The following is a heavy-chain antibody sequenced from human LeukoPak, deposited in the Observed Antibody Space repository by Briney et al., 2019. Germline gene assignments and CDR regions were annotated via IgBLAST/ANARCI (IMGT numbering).Heavy chain of an antibody. V-gene: IGHV3-15*01. J-gene: IGHJ4*02. CDR2: IKSKTDGGTT. CDR1: GFTFNNAW. CDR3: TTVSLLRYFDWLLGYFDY. Sequence: GRSLRLSCAASGFTFNNAWMSSVRHAPGKGLEWGGHIKSKTDGGTTDYAAPVKGRFTISRDDSKNTLYLQMNSLKTEDTAVYYCTTVSLLRYFDWLLGYFDYWGQGTPVTVSS. D-gene: IGHD3-9*01.